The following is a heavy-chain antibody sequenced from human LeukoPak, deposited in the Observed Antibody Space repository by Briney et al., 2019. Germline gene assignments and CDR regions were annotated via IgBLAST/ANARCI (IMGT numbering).Heavy chain of an antibody. D-gene: IGHD3-9*01. Sequence: SETLSLTCTVSGGSISSGNYYWSWIRQPPGKGLEWIGYIYYSGSTHYNPSLKSRVSISVDTSKNQFSLNLNSVTAADTAVYYCARERRKGILTGYPNWFDPWGQGTLVTVSS. J-gene: IGHJ5*02. CDR1: GGSISSGNYY. CDR3: ARERRKGILTGYPNWFDP. V-gene: IGHV4-30-4*01. CDR2: IYYSGST.